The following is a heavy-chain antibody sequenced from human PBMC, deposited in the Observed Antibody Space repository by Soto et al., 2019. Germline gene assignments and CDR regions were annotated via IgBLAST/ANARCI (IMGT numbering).Heavy chain of an antibody. V-gene: IGHV3-23*01. CDR2: ISGSGAST. CDR1: GFSFSGYA. D-gene: IGHD1-26*01. J-gene: IGHJ4*02. Sequence: EVQLLESGGGVGQPGGSLRLSCAATGFSFSGYAMSWDRQAAGKGLEWVSTISGSGASTFYADSVKGRFTISRDNSKNTCYLQINSLRAEDTAVYYCAKNSKGYSGSYFDYWGQGTLVTVSS. CDR3: AKNSKGYSGSYFDY.